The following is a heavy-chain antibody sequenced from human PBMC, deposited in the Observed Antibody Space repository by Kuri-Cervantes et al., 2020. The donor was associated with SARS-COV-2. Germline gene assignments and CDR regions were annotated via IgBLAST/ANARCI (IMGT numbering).Heavy chain of an antibody. Sequence: LSLTCAVSGFTFSNYAMHWVRQAPGKGLEWVAVISDDGSNKFYADSVRGRFTISRDNSKNTLYLQMNSLRAEDTAVYYCAKGVVGVGYSVPLQGSGEPYGMDVWGQGTTVTVSS. CDR1: GFTFSNYA. CDR2: ISDDGSNK. J-gene: IGHJ6*02. CDR3: AKGVVGVGYSVPLQGSGEPYGMDV. D-gene: IGHD3-10*01. V-gene: IGHV3-30-3*01.